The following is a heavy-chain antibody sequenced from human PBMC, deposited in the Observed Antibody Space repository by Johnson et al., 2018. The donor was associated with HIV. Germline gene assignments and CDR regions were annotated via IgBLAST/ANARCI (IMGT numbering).Heavy chain of an antibody. CDR2: INWNGGNT. J-gene: IGHJ3*02. CDR3: AGTPSVPGAFDI. Sequence: VQLVESGGGVVRPGGSLRLSCTASGFTFDDYGMSWVRQAPGKGLEWVSYINWNGGNTGYADSVKGRFTISRDNAKNTLYLQMSSLRAEDTAVYYCAGTPSVPGAFDIWGQGTMVTVSS. CDR1: GFTFDDYG. V-gene: IGHV3-20*04.